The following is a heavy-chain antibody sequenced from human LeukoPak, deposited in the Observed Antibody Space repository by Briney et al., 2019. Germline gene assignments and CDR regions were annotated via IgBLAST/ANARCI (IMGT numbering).Heavy chain of an antibody. CDR3: ARMGAAATSDS. J-gene: IGHJ4*02. CDR1: GGSISSYY. V-gene: IGHV4-59*01. D-gene: IGHD6-13*01. Sequence: SETLSLTCTVSGGSISSYYWSWIRQPPGKGLEWIGYIYYSGSTNYNPSLKSRVTISIDTSKNQFSLKLSSVTAADTAVYYCARMGAAATSDSWGQGTLVTVSS. CDR2: IYYSGST.